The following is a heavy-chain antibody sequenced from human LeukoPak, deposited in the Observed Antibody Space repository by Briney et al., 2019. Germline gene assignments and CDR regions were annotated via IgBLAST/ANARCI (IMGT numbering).Heavy chain of an antibody. V-gene: IGHV6-1*01. Sequence: SQTLPLTCAISGDSVSSTSAGWNWIRHSPSRGLEWLGRTYYRSTWSYEYASSVKSRITINPDTSKNRFSLQLNSVTPEDTAVYYCARGADWLDPWGQGIQVTVSS. CDR1: GDSVSSTSAG. J-gene: IGHJ5*02. CDR3: ARGADWLDP. CDR2: TYYRSTWSY.